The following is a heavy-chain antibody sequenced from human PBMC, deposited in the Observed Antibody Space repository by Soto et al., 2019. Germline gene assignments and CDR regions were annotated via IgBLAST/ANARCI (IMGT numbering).Heavy chain of an antibody. CDR1: GGSISSYF. J-gene: IGHJ5*02. V-gene: IGHV4-39*01. CDR3: ARHPSDFWFDP. CDR2: IYYSGST. Sequence: SETLSLTCTVSGGSISSYFWGWIRQPPGKGLEWIGSIYYSGSTYYNPSLKSRVTVSVDTSKNQFSLKLSSVTAADTAAYYCARHPSDFWFDPWGQGTLVTVSS. D-gene: IGHD2-21*02.